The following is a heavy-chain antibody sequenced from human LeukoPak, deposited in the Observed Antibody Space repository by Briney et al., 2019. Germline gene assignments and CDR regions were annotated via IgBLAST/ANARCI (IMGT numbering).Heavy chain of an antibody. J-gene: IGHJ4*02. CDR1: GFTFSTYS. CDR3: ARDRGGYEFFDF. D-gene: IGHD5-12*01. CDR2: ISTGSGTI. V-gene: IGHV3-48*02. Sequence: GGSLRLSCAASGFTFSTYSMNWVRQAPGKGLEWVSYISTGSGTIYYTDSVEGRFTISRDNAKNSLYLQMNSLRDEDTAVYYCARDRGGYEFFDFRGQGTLVTVSS.